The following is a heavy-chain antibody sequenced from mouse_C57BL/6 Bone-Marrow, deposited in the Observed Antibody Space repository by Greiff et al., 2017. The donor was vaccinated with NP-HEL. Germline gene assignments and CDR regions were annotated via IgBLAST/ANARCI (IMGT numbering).Heavy chain of an antibody. CDR2: INYDGSST. CDR3: ARANGYYDWYFDV. V-gene: IGHV5-16*01. D-gene: IGHD2-3*01. J-gene: IGHJ1*03. Sequence: EVQVVESEGGLVQPGSSMKLSCTASGFTFSDYYMAWVRQVPEKGLEWVANINYDGSSTYYLDSLKSRFIISRDNAKNILYLQMSSLKSEDTATYYCARANGYYDWYFDVWGTGTTVTVSS. CDR1: GFTFSDYY.